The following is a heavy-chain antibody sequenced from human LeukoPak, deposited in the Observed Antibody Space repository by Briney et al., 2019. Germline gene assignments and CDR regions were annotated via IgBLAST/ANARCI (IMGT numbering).Heavy chain of an antibody. CDR3: ARDPIGYSYIDY. D-gene: IGHD5-18*01. CDR2: ISGSGGST. J-gene: IGHJ4*02. Sequence: GGSLRLSCAASGFTFSSYAMSWVRQAPGKGLEWVSAISGSGGSTYYADSVKGRFTISRGNAKNTLYLQMNSLRAEDTALYYCARDPIGYSYIDYWGQGTLVTVSS. V-gene: IGHV3-23*01. CDR1: GFTFSSYA.